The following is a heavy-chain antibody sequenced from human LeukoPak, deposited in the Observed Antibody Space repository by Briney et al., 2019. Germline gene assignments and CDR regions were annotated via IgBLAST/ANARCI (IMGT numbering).Heavy chain of an antibody. CDR2: IYYGGST. D-gene: IGHD3-10*01. CDR1: GGSISSYY. J-gene: IGHJ6*02. V-gene: IGHV4-59*01. Sequence: SETLSLTCTVSGGSISSYYWSWIRQPPGKGLEWIGYIYYGGSTNYNPSLKSRVTISVDTSKNQFSLKLSSVTAADTAVYYCAGVIITHDYYYYGMDVWGQGTTVTVSS. CDR3: AGVIITHDYYYYGMDV.